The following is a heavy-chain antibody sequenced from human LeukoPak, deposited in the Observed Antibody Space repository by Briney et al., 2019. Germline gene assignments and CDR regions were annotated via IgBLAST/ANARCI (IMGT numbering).Heavy chain of an antibody. CDR3: AGNAYSSGWYGYFQH. CDR2: LYGGGSA. Sequence: GGSLRLSCAAPGFSVSSNYMSWVRQAPGKGLEWVSVLYGGGSAYYPDSVKGRFTISRDNSKNTLYLQMNSLRAEDTAVYYCAGNAYSSGWYGYFQHWGQGTLVTVSS. V-gene: IGHV3-66*01. J-gene: IGHJ1*01. CDR1: GFSVSSNY. D-gene: IGHD6-19*01.